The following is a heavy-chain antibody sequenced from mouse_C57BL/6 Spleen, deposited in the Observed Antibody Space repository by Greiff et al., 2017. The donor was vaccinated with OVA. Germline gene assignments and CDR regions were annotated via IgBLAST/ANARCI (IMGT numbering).Heavy chain of an antibody. Sequence: QVQLQQPGAELVKPGASVKLSCKASGYTFTSYWMQWVKQRPGQGLEWIGEIDPSDSYTNYNQKFKGKATLTVDTSSSTAYMQLSSLTSEDSAVYYCARGDYGYFDVWGTGTMVTVSS. J-gene: IGHJ1*03. CDR2: IDPSDSYT. CDR3: ARGDYGYFDV. V-gene: IGHV1-50*01. CDR1: GYTFTSYW. D-gene: IGHD2-13*01.